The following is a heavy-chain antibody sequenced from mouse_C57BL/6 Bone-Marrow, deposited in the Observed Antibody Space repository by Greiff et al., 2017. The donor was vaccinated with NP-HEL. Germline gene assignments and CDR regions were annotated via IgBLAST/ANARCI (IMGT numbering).Heavy chain of an antibody. D-gene: IGHD2-4*01. V-gene: IGHV1-59*01. J-gene: IGHJ1*03. CDR2: IDPSDSYT. CDR1: GYTFTSYW. CDR3: ARWVYDYDLYWYFDV. Sequence: QVQLQQPGAELVRPGTSVKLSCKASGYTFTSYWMHWVKQRPGQGLEWIGVIDPSDSYTNYNQKFKGKATLTVDTSSSTAYMQLSSLTSEDSAVYYCARWVYDYDLYWYFDVWGTGTTVTVSS.